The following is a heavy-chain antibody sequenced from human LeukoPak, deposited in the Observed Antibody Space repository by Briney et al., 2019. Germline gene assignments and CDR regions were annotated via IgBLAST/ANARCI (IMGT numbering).Heavy chain of an antibody. CDR3: AREGLVLDAFDI. CDR2: ISSASSDI. J-gene: IGHJ3*02. V-gene: IGHV3-21*01. CDR1: GLIFDTFV. Sequence: GGSLRLSCAASGLIFDTFVMGWVRQAPGKGLEWVSYISSASSDIYYAASVKGRFTISRNNAKTSLFLQMNSLRGEDTAVYYCAREGLVLDAFDIWGQGTLVTVSS.